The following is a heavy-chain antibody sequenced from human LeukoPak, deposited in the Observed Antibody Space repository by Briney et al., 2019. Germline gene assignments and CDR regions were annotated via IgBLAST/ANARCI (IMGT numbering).Heavy chain of an antibody. J-gene: IGHJ4*02. CDR2: ISYDGSNK. V-gene: IGHV3-30*04. D-gene: IGHD1-1*01. Sequence: GGSLRLSCAASEFTFSSYAMHWVRQAPGKGLEWVAVISYDGSNKYYADSVKGRFTISRDNSKNTLYLQMNSLRAEDTAVYYCASHNPRSYWGQGTLVTVSS. CDR3: ASHNPRSY. CDR1: EFTFSSYA.